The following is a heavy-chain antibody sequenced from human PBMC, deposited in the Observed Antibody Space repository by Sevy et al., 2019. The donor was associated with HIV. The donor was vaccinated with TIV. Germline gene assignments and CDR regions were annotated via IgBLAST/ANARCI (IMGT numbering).Heavy chain of an antibody. CDR2: IKSKTDGETT. Sequence: GGSLRLSCVASGFTFTNAWMDWVRQAPGKGLEWVGRIKSKTDGETTAYAAPVKGTFSISREDSKNTLYLQMNSLKTEDTAVYYCTTKAPMAAVGTDYWGQGTLVTVSS. V-gene: IGHV3-15*07. J-gene: IGHJ4*02. CDR1: GFTFTNAW. CDR3: TTKAPMAAVGTDY. D-gene: IGHD6-13*01.